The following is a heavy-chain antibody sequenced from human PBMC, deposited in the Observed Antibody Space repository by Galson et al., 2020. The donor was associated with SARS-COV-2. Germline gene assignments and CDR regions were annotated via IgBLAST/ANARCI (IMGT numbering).Heavy chain of an antibody. CDR3: ARHANLYYDHVWGNYRFTDTFDC. V-gene: IGHV4-39*01. CDR1: GGAISSSSYY. D-gene: IGHD3-16*02. J-gene: IGHJ4*02. CDR2: IYYSGST. Sequence: SETLSLTCTVSGGAISSSSYYWGWIRQPPGEGLEWIGSIYYSGSTYYNPSLKSRVAISADTSKNQFSLKLSSGTAADTAVYYCARHANLYYDHVWGNYRFTDTFDCWGQGILVTVSS.